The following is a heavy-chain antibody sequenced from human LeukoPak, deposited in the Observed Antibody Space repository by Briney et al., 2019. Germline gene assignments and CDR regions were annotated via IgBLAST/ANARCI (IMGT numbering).Heavy chain of an antibody. D-gene: IGHD1-26*01. Sequence: GGSLRLSCAASGFTFSSYSMNWVRQAPGKGLEWVSSISSSSYIYYADSVKGRFTISRDNAKTSPSFQMNSLRAEDTAVYYCARDIRPYSGSYYYYYYGMDVWGQGTTVTVSS. V-gene: IGHV3-21*01. J-gene: IGHJ6*02. CDR3: ARDIRPYSGSYYYYYYGMDV. CDR2: ISSSSYI. CDR1: GFTFSSYS.